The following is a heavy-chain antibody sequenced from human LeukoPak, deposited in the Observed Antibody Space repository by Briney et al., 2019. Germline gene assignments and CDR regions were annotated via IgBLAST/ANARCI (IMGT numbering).Heavy chain of an antibody. CDR1: GYNFATYW. Sequence: GESLKISCKGSGYNFATYWIGWVRQMPGQGLEWMGIIYPGDSDTRYSPSFQGQVTISADKSISTAYVQWRSLKASDTAMYYCARRPQEQLDPWDAFDIWGQGTMVTVSS. J-gene: IGHJ3*02. V-gene: IGHV5-51*01. CDR2: IYPGDSDT. CDR3: ARRPQEQLDPWDAFDI. D-gene: IGHD6-13*01.